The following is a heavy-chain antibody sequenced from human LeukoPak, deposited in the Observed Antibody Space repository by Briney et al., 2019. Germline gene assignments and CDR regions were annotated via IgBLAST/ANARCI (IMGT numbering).Heavy chain of an antibody. CDR2: ISGSGGST. Sequence: PGASLRLSCAASGFTFSSYAMSWVRQAPGKGLEWVSAISGSGGSTYYADSVKGRFTISRDNSKNTLYLQMNSLRAEDPAVYYCAKGAPAPPYYYDSSGYQHFDYWGQGTLVTVSS. CDR1: GFTFSSYA. J-gene: IGHJ4*02. D-gene: IGHD3-22*01. V-gene: IGHV3-23*01. CDR3: AKGAPAPPYYYDSSGYQHFDY.